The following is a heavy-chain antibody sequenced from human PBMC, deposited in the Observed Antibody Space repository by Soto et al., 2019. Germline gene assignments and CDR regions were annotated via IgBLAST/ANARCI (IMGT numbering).Heavy chain of an antibody. V-gene: IGHV4-39*02. CDR2: LYYSRST. D-gene: IGHD3-9*01. Sequence: TGKGLAWIGRLYYSRSTYYKQSLKSRVTISVDTSNNQFSLKLSSVTAAYTVVYYCARESFFFKRMAAYEIQSRSRAFLLNRSSDL. J-gene: IGHJ2*01. CDR3: ARESFFFKRMAAYEIQSRSRAFLLNRSSDL.